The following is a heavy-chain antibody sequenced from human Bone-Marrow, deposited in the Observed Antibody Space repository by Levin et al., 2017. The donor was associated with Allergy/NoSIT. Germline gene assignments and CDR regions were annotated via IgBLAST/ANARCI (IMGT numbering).Heavy chain of an antibody. D-gene: IGHD7-27*01. CDR2: IYHSGST. Sequence: SETLSLTCGVSDASISSSHWWTWVRQPPGKGLEWIGEIYHSGSTNYNPSLKSRVTISVEKSKNHFSLKLSSVTAAATAVYYCARRNVLATGEEWCDPWGQGTLVTASS. CDR1: DASISSSHW. V-gene: IGHV4-4*02. CDR3: ARRNVLATGEEWCDP. J-gene: IGHJ5*02.